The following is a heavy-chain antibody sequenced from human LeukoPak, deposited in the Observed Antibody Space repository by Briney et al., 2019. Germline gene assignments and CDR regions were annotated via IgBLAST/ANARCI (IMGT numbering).Heavy chain of an antibody. D-gene: IGHD3-10*01. J-gene: IGHJ6*02. CDR3: AIPPLSGTGSSRPLAGMDV. V-gene: IGHV3-48*04. Sequence: GGSLRLSCAASGFSFSSYSLNWVRQAPGKGLEWVSYISHTGSTMSYADSVKGRFTISRDNARNSLYLQMNSLRAEDTAVYYCAIPPLSGTGSSRPLAGMDVWGQGTTVTASS. CDR1: GFSFSSYS. CDR2: ISHTGSTM.